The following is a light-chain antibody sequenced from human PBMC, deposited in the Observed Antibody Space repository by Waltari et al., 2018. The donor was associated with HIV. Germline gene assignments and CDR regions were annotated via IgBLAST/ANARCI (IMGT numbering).Light chain of an antibody. V-gene: IGKV3-20*01. CDR3: QQYYRTPRT. Sequence: VLTQSPGTLSLSPGERVTISCRASQRIKNSLAWYQQKPGQAPKLLIYGASSRPSGTPYRFSGSGSGTDFTLSISRLQPEDFAMYYCQQYYRTPRTFGQGTKVEIK. J-gene: IGKJ1*01. CDR2: GAS. CDR1: QRIKNS.